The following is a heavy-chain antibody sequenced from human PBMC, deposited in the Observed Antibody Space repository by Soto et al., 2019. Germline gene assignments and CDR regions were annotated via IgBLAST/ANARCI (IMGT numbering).Heavy chain of an antibody. Sequence: EVQLVESGGGLVQPGGSLKLSCAASGFTFSGSAMHWVRQASGKGLEWVGRIRSKANSYATAYAASVKGRFTISRDDSKNTGYLQMNSLKTEDTAVYYCTRSGIAVAGLDYWGQGTLVTVSS. CDR3: TRSGIAVAGLDY. V-gene: IGHV3-73*01. CDR2: IRSKANSYAT. D-gene: IGHD6-19*01. CDR1: GFTFSGSA. J-gene: IGHJ4*02.